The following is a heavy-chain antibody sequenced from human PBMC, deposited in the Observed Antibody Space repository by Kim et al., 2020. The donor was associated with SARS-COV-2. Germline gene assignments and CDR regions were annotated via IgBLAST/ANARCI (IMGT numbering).Heavy chain of an antibody. CDR3: ARTVNRGQLWFPHYYYYGMDV. D-gene: IGHD5-18*01. J-gene: IGHJ6*02. V-gene: IGHV5-10-1*01. CDR2: IDPSDSYT. CDR1: GYSFTSYW. Sequence: GEYLKISCKGSGYSFTSYWISWVRQMPGKGLEWMGRIDPSDSYTNYSPSFQGHVTISADKSISTAYLQWSSLKASDTAMYYCARTVNRGQLWFPHYYYYGMDVWGQGTTVTVSS.